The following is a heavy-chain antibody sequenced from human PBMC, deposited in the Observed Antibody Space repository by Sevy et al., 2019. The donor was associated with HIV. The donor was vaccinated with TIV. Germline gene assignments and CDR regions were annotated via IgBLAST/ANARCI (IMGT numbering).Heavy chain of an antibody. J-gene: IGHJ4*02. V-gene: IGHV4-34*01. D-gene: IGHD1-26*01. Sequence: SEILSLTCAVYGGSFSGYYWSWIRQPPGKGLEWIGEINHSGSTNYNPSLKSRVTISVDTSKNQFSLKLSSVTAADTDVYYCTRFSGSYRKFDYWGQGTLVTVSS. CDR3: TRFSGSYRKFDY. CDR1: GGSFSGYY. CDR2: INHSGST.